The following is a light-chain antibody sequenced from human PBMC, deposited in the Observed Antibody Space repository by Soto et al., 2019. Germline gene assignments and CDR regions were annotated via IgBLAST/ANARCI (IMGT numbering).Light chain of an antibody. Sequence: DFVMTQSPDSLAVSLGERATVNCKSSQSVFYSSNNKNYLAWYQQKPGQPPKLLIYSASTRESGVPDRFSGGGSGTDFTLTISSLQAEDVAVYYCQQYHSVPYTSGQGTQLEIK. V-gene: IGKV4-1*01. CDR2: SAS. CDR3: QQYHSVPYT. CDR1: QSVFYSSNNKNY. J-gene: IGKJ2*01.